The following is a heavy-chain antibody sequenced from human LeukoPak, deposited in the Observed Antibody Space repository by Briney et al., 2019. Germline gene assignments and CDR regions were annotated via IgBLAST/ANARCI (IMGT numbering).Heavy chain of an antibody. V-gene: IGHV6-1*01. CDR2: PYYRSKWYN. Sequence: SQTLSLTCAISGDNISGNSTAYNWIRQSPSRGLEWLGRPYYRSKWYNDYAISVKSRITVNPDTSKNQLSLQLNSVTPEDTAVYYCARGGQGDGYSADEAFDFWGQGTMVTVSS. D-gene: IGHD5-24*01. CDR3: ARGGQGDGYSADEAFDF. J-gene: IGHJ3*01. CDR1: GDNISGNSTA.